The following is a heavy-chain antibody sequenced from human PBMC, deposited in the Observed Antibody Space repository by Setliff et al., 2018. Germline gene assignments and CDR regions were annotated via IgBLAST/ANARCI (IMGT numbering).Heavy chain of an antibody. V-gene: IGHV4-39*07. J-gene: IGHJ6*03. CDR1: GDSINRSGYY. CDR2: MYYSGSN. CDR3: VRMSGFLYMDV. Sequence: SETLSLTCNVSGDSINRSGYYWGWIRQPPGKGLEWIGSMYYSGSNDYNPSLKSRVTISLDTSKNQFSLRLSSVTAADTAVYYCVRMSGFLYMDVWGKGTTVTVSS. D-gene: IGHD3-3*01.